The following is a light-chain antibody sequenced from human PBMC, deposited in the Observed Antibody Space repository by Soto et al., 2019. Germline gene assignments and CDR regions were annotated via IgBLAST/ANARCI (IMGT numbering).Light chain of an antibody. V-gene: IGLV1-44*01. CDR2: SNN. J-gene: IGLJ2*01. CDR1: NSNIGSHT. Sequence: QSVLTQPPSASGTPGLRVTISCSGSNSNIGSHTVSWYQQLPGTAPKLLIYSNNQRPSGVPDRFSGSKSGTSASLAISGLQSDDEADYYCGAWDDSLSGLVFGGGTKLTVL. CDR3: GAWDDSLSGLV.